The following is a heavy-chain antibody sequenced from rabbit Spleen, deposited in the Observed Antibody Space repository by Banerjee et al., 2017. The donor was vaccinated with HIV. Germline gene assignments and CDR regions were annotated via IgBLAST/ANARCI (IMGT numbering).Heavy chain of an antibody. D-gene: IGHD1-1*01. CDR2: IDTGSNGFT. J-gene: IGHJ6*01. Sequence: EQLEESGGGLVKPKGSLTLTCKASGVSFSGDSYMCWVRQAPGKGLEWIACIDTGSNGFTYFATWAKGRFTISKTSSTTVTLQMTRLTAADTATYFCARDTSSSFSSYGMDLWGQGTLVTVS. CDR1: GVSFSGDSY. V-gene: IGHV1S45*01. CDR3: ARDTSSSFSSYGMDL.